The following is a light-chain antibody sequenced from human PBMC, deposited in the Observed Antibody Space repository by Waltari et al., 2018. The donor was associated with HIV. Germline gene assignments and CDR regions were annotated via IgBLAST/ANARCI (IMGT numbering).Light chain of an antibody. CDR3: LQTYSTPLT. Sequence: IRMTQSPSSFSASTGDRVTFTCRASQNVDTFLNWFQQKPGKAPKLLIHAASTLQSGVPSRFNGSGSGTDFTLTISSLQPEDFATYYCLQTYSTPLTFGPGTKVDIK. CDR2: AAS. CDR1: QNVDTF. J-gene: IGKJ3*01. V-gene: IGKV1-39*01.